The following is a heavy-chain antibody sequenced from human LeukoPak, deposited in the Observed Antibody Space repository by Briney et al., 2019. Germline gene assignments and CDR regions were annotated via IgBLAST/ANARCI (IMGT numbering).Heavy chain of an antibody. D-gene: IGHD4-17*01. V-gene: IGHV4-59*01. CDR2: IYYSGST. CDR3: AREGNGDKRGRDAFDI. CDR1: GGSISSYY. J-gene: IGHJ3*02. Sequence: SETLSLTCSVSGGSISSYYWSWIRQPPGRGLEWIGYIYYSGSTNYNPSLKSRVTISVDTSKNQFSLKLSSVTAADTAVYYCAREGNGDKRGRDAFDIWGQGAMVTVSS.